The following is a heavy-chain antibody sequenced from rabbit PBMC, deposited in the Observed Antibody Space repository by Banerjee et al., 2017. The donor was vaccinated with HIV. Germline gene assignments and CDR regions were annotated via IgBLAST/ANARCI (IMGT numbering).Heavy chain of an antibody. J-gene: IGHJ4*01. CDR3: ATTYANNGYWISYFNF. Sequence: QEQLKESGGDLVKPEGSLTLTCAASGFSFSNKYVMCWVRQAPGKGLEWIACINTSSGNTVYASWAKGRFTISKTSSTTVPLQMTSLTAADTATYFCATTYANNGYWISYFNFWGQGTLVTVS. V-gene: IGHV1S45*01. CDR2: INTSSGNT. D-gene: IGHD1-1*01. CDR1: GFSFSNKYV.